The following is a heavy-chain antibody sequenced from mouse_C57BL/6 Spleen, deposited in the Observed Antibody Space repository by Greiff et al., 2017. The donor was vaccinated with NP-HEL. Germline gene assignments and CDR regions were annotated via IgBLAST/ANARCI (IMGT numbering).Heavy chain of an antibody. V-gene: IGHV2-9-1*01. D-gene: IGHD2-4*01. CDR3: ATFYYDYDGFAY. CDR2: LWTGGGT. CDR1: GFSLTSYA. Sequence: VQLKESGPGLVAPSQSLSITCTVSGFSLTSYAISWVRQPPGKGLEWLGVLWTGGGTNYNSALKSRLSISKDNSKSQVFLKMNSLQTDDTARYYCATFYYDYDGFAYWGQGTLVTVSA. J-gene: IGHJ3*01.